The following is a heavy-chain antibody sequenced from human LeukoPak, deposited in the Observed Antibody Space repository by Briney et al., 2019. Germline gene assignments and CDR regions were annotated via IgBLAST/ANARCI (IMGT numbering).Heavy chain of an antibody. Sequence: SQTLSLTCAISGDSVSSNTAAGSWIRQSPSRGLEWLGRTYYTSKWYDDYAVSVKSRITINPDTSKNQFSLQLDSVTPEDTAVYFCARSGAFGRWYFDLWGRGTLVTVSS. CDR1: GDSVSSNTAA. CDR3: ARSGAFGRWYFDL. D-gene: IGHD3-16*01. J-gene: IGHJ2*01. CDR2: TYYTSKWYD. V-gene: IGHV6-1*01.